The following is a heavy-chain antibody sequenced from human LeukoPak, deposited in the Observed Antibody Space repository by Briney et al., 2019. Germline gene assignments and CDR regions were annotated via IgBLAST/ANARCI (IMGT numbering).Heavy chain of an antibody. CDR2: ITSTGSYI. D-gene: IGHD6-13*01. Sequence: GGSLRLSCAASGFTFSSYTMNWVRQAPGRGLEWVSSITSTGSYIYYADSVKGRFTISRDNARSSLYLQMNSLRVEDTAVYYCTRDEAAAANWGQGTLVTVSS. V-gene: IGHV3-21*01. CDR1: GFTFSSYT. J-gene: IGHJ4*02. CDR3: TRDEAAAAN.